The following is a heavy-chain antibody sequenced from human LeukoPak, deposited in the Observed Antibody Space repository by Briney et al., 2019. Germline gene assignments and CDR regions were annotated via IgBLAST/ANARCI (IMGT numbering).Heavy chain of an antibody. Sequence: GGSLRLSCASSGFTFSSYGMSWVRQAPGKGLEWVSAISGSGGSTYYADSVKGRFTISRDNSKNTLYLQMNSLRGEDTAVYYCAKDPDTAMVAYFDYWGQGTLVTVAS. CDR3: AKDPDTAMVAYFDY. CDR2: ISGSGGST. D-gene: IGHD5-18*01. V-gene: IGHV3-23*01. J-gene: IGHJ4*02. CDR1: GFTFSSYG.